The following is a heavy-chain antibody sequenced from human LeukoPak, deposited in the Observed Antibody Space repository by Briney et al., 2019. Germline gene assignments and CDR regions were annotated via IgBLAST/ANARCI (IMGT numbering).Heavy chain of an antibody. CDR1: GFTFSSYG. J-gene: IGHJ4*02. Sequence: GGSLRLSCAASGFTFSSYGMHWVHQAPGKGLGRVAVISYDGSNKYYADSVKGRFTISRDNSKNTLYLQMNSLRAEDTAVYYCAKLAAPYSSGWYDDYWGQGTLVTVSS. D-gene: IGHD6-19*01. CDR3: AKLAAPYSSGWYDDY. V-gene: IGHV3-30*18. CDR2: ISYDGSNK.